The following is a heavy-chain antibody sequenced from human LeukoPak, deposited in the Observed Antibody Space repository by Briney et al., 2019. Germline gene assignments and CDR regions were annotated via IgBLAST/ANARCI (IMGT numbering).Heavy chain of an antibody. D-gene: IGHD3-22*01. V-gene: IGHV3-23*01. Sequence: GGSLRLSCAASVFTFSSYAMSWVRQAPGKGLEWVSAISGSGGSTYYADSVKGRFTISRDNSKNKLYLQMNSLRAEDTAVYYCAKDVGRVVVSFVDYWGQGTLVTVSS. CDR1: VFTFSSYA. CDR3: AKDVGRVVVSFVDY. J-gene: IGHJ4*02. CDR2: ISGSGGST.